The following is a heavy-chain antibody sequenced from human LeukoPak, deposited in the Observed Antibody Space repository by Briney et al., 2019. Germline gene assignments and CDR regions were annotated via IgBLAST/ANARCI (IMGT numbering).Heavy chain of an antibody. D-gene: IGHD1-26*01. Sequence: GGSLRLSCAVSGFTVSSNYMSWVRQAPGKGLEWVSVIYSGGSTYYADYVKGRFTISRDNSKNTLYLQVNSLRAEDTAVYYCARGLSGSYHYFDYWGQGTLVTVSS. CDR2: IYSGGST. CDR3: ARGLSGSYHYFDY. J-gene: IGHJ4*02. V-gene: IGHV3-53*01. CDR1: GFTVSSNY.